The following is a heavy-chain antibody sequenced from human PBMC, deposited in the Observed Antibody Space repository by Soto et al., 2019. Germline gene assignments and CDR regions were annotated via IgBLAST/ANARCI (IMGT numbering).Heavy chain of an antibody. V-gene: IGHV1-69*13. J-gene: IGHJ4*02. D-gene: IGHD3-22*01. Sequence: SVKVSCKASGGTFSSYAISWVRQAPGQGLEWMGGIIPIFGTANYAQKFQGRVTITADESTSTAYMELSSLRSEDTAVYYCARGTYYYDSSGYFRFDYWGQGTLVTVSS. CDR1: GGTFSSYA. CDR3: ARGTYYYDSSGYFRFDY. CDR2: IIPIFGTA.